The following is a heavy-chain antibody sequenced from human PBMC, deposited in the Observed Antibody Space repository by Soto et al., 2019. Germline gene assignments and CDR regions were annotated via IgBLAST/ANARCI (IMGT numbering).Heavy chain of an antibody. J-gene: IGHJ4*02. CDR3: ARSDSSYAPFDY. Sequence: QLQLQESGPGLVKPSETLSLTCTVSGGSISSSSYYWGWIRQPPGKGLEWIGSIYYSGSTYYNPSLNLRLPISAHTSKNQFSLTLRSVTAADPAVYYFARSDSSYAPFDYWGQGTLVTVSS. CDR2: IYYSGST. CDR1: GGSISSSSYY. D-gene: IGHD4-4*01. V-gene: IGHV4-39*01.